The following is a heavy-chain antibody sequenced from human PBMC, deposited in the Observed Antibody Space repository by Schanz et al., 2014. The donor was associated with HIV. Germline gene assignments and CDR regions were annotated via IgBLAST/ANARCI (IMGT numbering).Heavy chain of an antibody. J-gene: IGHJ6*02. D-gene: IGHD3-9*01. Sequence: QVQLVQSGAEVKKPGASVKVSCKASGYTFTSYGLSWVRQAPGQGLEWMGWISAYNGNIFYPKELRGRVTMTTDTSTTTASMELRSLTSDDTAVYFCARSNYDILRERAYYYYYGLDVWGQGTTVTVSS. CDR2: ISAYNGNI. CDR1: GYTFTSYG. V-gene: IGHV1-18*01. CDR3: ARSNYDILRERAYYYYYGLDV.